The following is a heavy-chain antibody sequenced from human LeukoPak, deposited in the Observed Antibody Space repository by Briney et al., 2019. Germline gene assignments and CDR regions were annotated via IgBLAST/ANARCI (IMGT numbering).Heavy chain of an antibody. D-gene: IGHD6-19*01. CDR2: ISGSGGST. CDR1: GFTFSSYA. CDR3: AKEEAQQWLVRLFDY. V-gene: IGHV3-23*01. J-gene: IGHJ4*02. Sequence: PGGSLRLPCAASGFTFSSYAMSWVRQAPGKGLEWVSAISGSGGSTYYADSVKGRFTISRDNSKNTLYLQMNSLRAEDTAVYYCAKEEAQQWLVRLFDYWGQGTLVTVSS.